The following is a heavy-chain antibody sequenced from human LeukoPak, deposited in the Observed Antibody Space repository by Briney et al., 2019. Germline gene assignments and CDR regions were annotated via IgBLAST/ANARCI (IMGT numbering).Heavy chain of an antibody. Sequence: GGSLRLSCAASGCTFSSYGMRWVRQAAGRGLEWVGVISYDGSTKYYPSSERGRFTFARDTYKNTLYQQSNMMGAETTVYYYGSNQYYAHSVKGRLNISRDNSNNTLYLQMNRLRAEDKAVYYCAKDMPPRFGELPSPIDYWGQGTLVTVSS. CDR1: GCTFSSYG. V-gene: IGHV3-30*03. D-gene: IGHD3-10*01. CDR3: GSNQYYAHSVKGRLNISRDNSNNTLYLQMNRLRAEDKAVYYCAKDMPPRFGELPSPIDY. J-gene: IGHJ4*02. CDR2: ISYDGSTK.